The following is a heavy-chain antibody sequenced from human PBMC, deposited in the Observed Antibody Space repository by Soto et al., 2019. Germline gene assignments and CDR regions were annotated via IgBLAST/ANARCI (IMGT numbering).Heavy chain of an antibody. CDR1: DYTFTRNG. J-gene: IGHJ4*02. D-gene: IGHD6-19*01. CDR3: ATFYSSGWPRGHLDN. CDR2: ISGYSGST. V-gene: IGHV1-18*01. Sequence: QVQLVQSGAEVKKPGASVKVSCKASDYTFTRNGISWVRQAPGQGLEWMGWISGYSGSTNYAQKFQGRVTMTTDTPTSTAYMELRSVRSDDTAVYYRATFYSSGWPRGHLDNWGPGTLVTVSS.